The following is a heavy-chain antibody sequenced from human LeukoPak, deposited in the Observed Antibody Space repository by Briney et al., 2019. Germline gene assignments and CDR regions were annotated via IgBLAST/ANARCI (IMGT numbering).Heavy chain of an antibody. J-gene: IGHJ4*02. D-gene: IGHD3-22*01. CDR1: GFTFSSYA. CDR3: ARDYYEAPFDY. CDR2: ISYDGSNK. V-gene: IGHV3-30-3*01. Sequence: GGSLRLSCAASGFTFSSYAMHWVRQAPGKGLEWVAVISYDGSNKYYADSVQGRFTISRDNAKNSLSLQMNSLREEDTAVYYCARDYYEAPFDYWGQGTLVTVSS.